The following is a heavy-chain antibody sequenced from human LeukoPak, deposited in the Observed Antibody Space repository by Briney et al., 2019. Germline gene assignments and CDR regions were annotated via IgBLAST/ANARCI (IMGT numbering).Heavy chain of an antibody. CDR1: GFTFSSYA. CDR3: AKGSSAGRPYYFDD. V-gene: IGHV3-23*01. J-gene: IGHJ4*02. Sequence: GGSLRLSCAASGFTFSSYAMHWVRQAPGMGLEWVSGISTDGISTYHADSVRGRFTISRDNSKNTLYLQMNSLRAEDTAIYYCAKGSSAGRPYYFDDWGQGTLVTVSS. CDR2: ISTDGIST. D-gene: IGHD2-15*01.